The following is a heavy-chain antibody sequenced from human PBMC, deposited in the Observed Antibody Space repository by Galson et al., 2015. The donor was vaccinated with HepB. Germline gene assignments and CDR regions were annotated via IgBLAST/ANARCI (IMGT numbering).Heavy chain of an antibody. CDR2: ISASTIYT. D-gene: IGHD4-17*01. J-gene: IGHJ4*02. CDR3: ARVADADYGDHTHFDS. V-gene: IGHV3-11*06. Sequence: SLRLPCAASGFTFSDYYMSWIRQAPGKGLEWLSYISASTIYTNYADSVKGRFTVSRDNAKNSLNLQMNSLRAEDTAVYYCARVADADYGDHTHFDSWGQGTLVTVSS. CDR1: GFTFSDYY.